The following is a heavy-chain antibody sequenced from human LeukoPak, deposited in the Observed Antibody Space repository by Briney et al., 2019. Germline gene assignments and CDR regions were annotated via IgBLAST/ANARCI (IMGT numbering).Heavy chain of an antibody. CDR3: ASDSSGWYGFRRDAFDI. CDR2: VYANGIT. J-gene: IGHJ3*02. D-gene: IGHD6-19*01. V-gene: IGHV4-4*08. CDR1: GGSIFNYY. Sequence: PSETLSLTCTVSGGSIFNYYWHWIRQSPGKGLEWVGYVYANGITAYNPSLRSRGSMSIDTSRSQFSLKLSSVTAADTAVYYCASDSSGWYGFRRDAFDIWGQGTMVTVSS.